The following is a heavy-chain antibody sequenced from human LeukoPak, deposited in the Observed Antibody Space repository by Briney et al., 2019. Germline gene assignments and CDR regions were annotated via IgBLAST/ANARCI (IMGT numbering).Heavy chain of an antibody. CDR1: GFTFDDYA. Sequence: GGSLRLSCAVSGFTFDDYAMHWVRQAPGKGLEWVSLISWDGGSTYYADSVKGRFTISRDNSKNSLYLQMNSLRAEDTALYYCAKEATTVVTPYYYYYMDVWGKGTTITVSS. CDR2: ISWDGGST. V-gene: IGHV3-43D*03. D-gene: IGHD4-23*01. CDR3: AKEATTVVTPYYYYYMDV. J-gene: IGHJ6*03.